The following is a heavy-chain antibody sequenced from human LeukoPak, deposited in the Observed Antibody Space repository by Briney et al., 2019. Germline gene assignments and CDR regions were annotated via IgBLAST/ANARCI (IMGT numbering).Heavy chain of an antibody. CDR2: INPSGGST. D-gene: IGHD3-22*01. CDR3: AREHYYDSSGYSNYMDV. V-gene: IGHV1-46*01. J-gene: IGHJ6*03. Sequence: ASVKVSCKASGYTFTGYYMHWVRQAPGQGLEWMGIINPSGGSTSYAQKFQGRVTMTRDMSTSTVYMELSSLRSEDTAVYYCAREHYYDSSGYSNYMDVWGKGTTVTISS. CDR1: GYTFTGYY.